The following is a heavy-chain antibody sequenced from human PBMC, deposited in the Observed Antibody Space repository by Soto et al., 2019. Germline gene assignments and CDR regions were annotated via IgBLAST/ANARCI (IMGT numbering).Heavy chain of an antibody. Sequence: SETLSLTCTVSRGSINSHYWSWIRQPPGKGLEWIGYIYYSGSTNYNPSLKSRVTISVDTSKNQFSLKLSSVTAADTAVYYCARAKAPLYSSSWYWFDPWGQGTLVTVSS. V-gene: IGHV4-59*08. J-gene: IGHJ5*02. D-gene: IGHD6-13*01. CDR3: ARAKAPLYSSSWYWFDP. CDR2: IYYSGST. CDR1: RGSINSHY.